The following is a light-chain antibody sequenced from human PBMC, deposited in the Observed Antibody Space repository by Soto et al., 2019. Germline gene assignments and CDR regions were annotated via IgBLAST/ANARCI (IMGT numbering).Light chain of an antibody. J-gene: IGKJ1*01. CDR3: QQYDSSPRT. CDR1: QSLSSRN. Sequence: ELVLTQSPGTLSLSPGERATLSCRASQSLSSRNLAWYQQKPGQAPRPLIYGVSSRATGIPDRFSGSGSGTDFTLPISRLEPEDFAVYYCQQYDSSPRTFGQGTKVEIK. V-gene: IGKV3-20*01. CDR2: GVS.